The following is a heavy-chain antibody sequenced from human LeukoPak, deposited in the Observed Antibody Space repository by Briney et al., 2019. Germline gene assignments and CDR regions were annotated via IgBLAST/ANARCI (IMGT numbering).Heavy chain of an antibody. D-gene: IGHD6-6*01. V-gene: IGHV3-23*01. CDR3: ATYSRSLFRHFDF. Sequence: GGSLRLSCAASGFTFSTYAMTWVRQAPGKGLEWVSSITDSGDNTYYADSVKGRFTISRDNSKNTLYLQVDSLRAEDAAIYYCATYSRSLFRHFDFWGQGTLVTVSS. J-gene: IGHJ4*02. CDR2: ITDSGDNT. CDR1: GFTFSTYA.